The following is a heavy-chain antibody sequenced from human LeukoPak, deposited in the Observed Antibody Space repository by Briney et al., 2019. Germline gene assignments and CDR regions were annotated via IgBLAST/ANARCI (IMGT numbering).Heavy chain of an antibody. V-gene: IGHV5-51*01. CDR1: GYSFTSYW. CDR3: ARRGGYSPHPAYNWFDP. CDR2: IYPGDSDT. J-gene: IGHJ5*02. Sequence: GESLKISCKGSGYSFTSYWIGWVRQMPGKGLEWMGIIYPGDSDTRYSPSFQGQVTISADKSISTAYLQWSSLKASDTAMCYCARRGGYSPHPAYNWFDPWGQGTLVTVSS. D-gene: IGHD6-13*01.